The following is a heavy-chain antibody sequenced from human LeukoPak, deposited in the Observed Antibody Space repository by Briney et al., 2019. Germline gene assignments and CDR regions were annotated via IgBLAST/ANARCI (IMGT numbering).Heavy chain of an antibody. D-gene: IGHD2-15*01. CDR1: GFTFSSYG. CDR3: AREHCSGGSCHSQGRFVADNWFNP. J-gene: IGHJ5*02. CDR2: IWFDGVHK. V-gene: IGHV3-33*01. Sequence: GGSLRLSCAASGFTFSSYGLHWVRQAPGKGLEWVAVIWFDGVHKYYADSVKGRFTISRDKSQNTLYLQMNSLRGEDTAVYYCAREHCSGGSCHSQGRFVADNWFNPWGQGTLVTVSS.